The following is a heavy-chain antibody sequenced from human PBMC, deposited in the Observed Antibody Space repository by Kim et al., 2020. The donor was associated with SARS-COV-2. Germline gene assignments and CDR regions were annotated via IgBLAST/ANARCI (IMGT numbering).Heavy chain of an antibody. V-gene: IGHV4-34*01. D-gene: IGHD6-25*01. Sequence: SETLSLTCAVYGGSFSGYYWNWIRQPPGKGLEWIGEINHSGSTNYNPSLKSRVTISVDTSKNQFSLKLSSVTAADTAVYYCARGGGGSGWKYNWFDPWGQGTLVTVSS. CDR3: ARGGGGSGWKYNWFDP. CDR2: INHSGST. J-gene: IGHJ5*02. CDR1: GGSFSGYY.